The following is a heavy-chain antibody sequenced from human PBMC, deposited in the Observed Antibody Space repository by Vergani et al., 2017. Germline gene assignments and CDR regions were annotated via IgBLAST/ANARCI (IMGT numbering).Heavy chain of an antibody. V-gene: IGHV1-2*02. CDR3: ARVRSSSWYFDY. CDR1: GYTFTSYA. Sequence: QVQLVQSGSELQKPGASVKVSCKASGYTFTSYAMNWVRQAPGQGLEWMEWINPNSGRTNNAQKFQGRVTMTRDTSISTAYMELSRLRSDDTAVYYCARVRSSSWYFDYWGQGTLVTVSS. CDR2: INPNSGRT. J-gene: IGHJ4*02. D-gene: IGHD6-13*01.